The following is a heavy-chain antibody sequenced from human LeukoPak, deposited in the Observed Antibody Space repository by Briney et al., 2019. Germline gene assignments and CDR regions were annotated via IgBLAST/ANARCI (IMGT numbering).Heavy chain of an antibody. CDR1: GFTFSNYW. Sequence: GGSLRLSCAASGFTFSNYWMYWVRQAPGKGLVWVSHINNDGSTTSYADSVKGRFTISRDNAKNTVYLQMNSLGAEDTAMYYCARLLYSYGSGSHCSLGYWGQGILVTVST. CDR3: ARLLYSYGSGSHCSLGY. CDR2: INNDGSTT. V-gene: IGHV3-74*01. J-gene: IGHJ4*02. D-gene: IGHD3-10*01.